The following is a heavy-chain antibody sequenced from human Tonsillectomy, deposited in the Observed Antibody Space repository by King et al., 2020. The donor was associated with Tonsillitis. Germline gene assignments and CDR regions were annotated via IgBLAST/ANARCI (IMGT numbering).Heavy chain of an antibody. CDR3: TKDKGADYYDSGRGAFDV. J-gene: IGHJ3*01. Sequence: QLVQSGGGLVKPGGSLRLSCVTSGFIFAHYDINLVRQAPGKGLEWGSSISDSNYIHHADSGKGRFTISRDNAKNSLYLQMNSLRAEDTAVYHCTKDKGADYYDSGRGAFDVWGQGTMVTVSS. CDR2: ISDSNYI. D-gene: IGHD3-22*01. CDR1: GFIFAHYD. V-gene: IGHV3-21*01.